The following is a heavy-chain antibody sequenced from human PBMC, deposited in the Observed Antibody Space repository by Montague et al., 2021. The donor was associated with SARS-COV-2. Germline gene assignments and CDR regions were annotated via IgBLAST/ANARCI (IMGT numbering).Heavy chain of an antibody. D-gene: IGHD2/OR15-2a*01. Sequence: SLSLSLSASGFTVSSNYMSWVRQAPGKGLEWVSVIYSGGSTYYADSVKGRFTISRDNSKNTLYLQMNSLRAEDTAVYYCAGVMVPPLYWGQGTLVTVSS. CDR3: AGVMVPPLY. CDR1: GFTVSSNY. J-gene: IGHJ4*02. V-gene: IGHV3-66*01. CDR2: IYSGGST.